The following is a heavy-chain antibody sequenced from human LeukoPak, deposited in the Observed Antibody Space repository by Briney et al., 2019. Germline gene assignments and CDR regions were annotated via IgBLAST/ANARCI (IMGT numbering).Heavy chain of an antibody. V-gene: IGHV3-21*01. CDR3: ATTSYGDYSNDY. Sequence: GGSLRLSCAASGFTFSTYSMNWVRQAPGKGLEWVSSISSGSSYIYYADSVKGRFTISRDNAKNPLYLQMNSLRAEDTAVYYCATTSYGDYSNDYWGQGTLVTVSS. J-gene: IGHJ4*02. CDR2: ISSGSSYI. D-gene: IGHD4-17*01. CDR1: GFTFSTYS.